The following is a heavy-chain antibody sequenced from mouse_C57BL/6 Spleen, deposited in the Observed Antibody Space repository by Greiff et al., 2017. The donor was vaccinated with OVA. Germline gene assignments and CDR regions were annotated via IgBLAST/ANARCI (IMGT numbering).Heavy chain of an antibody. CDR2: FYPGSGSI. V-gene: IGHV1-62-2*01. Sequence: VKLMESGAELVKPGASVKLSCKASGYTFTEYTIHWVKQRSGQGLEWIGWFYPGSGSIKYNEKFKDKATLTADKSSSTVYMELSRLTSEDSAVYFCARHEEVTTVAHYWYFDVWGTGTTVTVSS. J-gene: IGHJ1*03. CDR3: ARHEEVTTVAHYWYFDV. CDR1: GYTFTEYT. D-gene: IGHD1-1*01.